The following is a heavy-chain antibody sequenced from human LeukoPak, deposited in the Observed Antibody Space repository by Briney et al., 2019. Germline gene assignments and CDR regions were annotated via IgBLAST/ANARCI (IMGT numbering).Heavy chain of an antibody. CDR2: IYYTGST. CDR3: ARFTTYYYDGSTYSSPYHFDY. Sequence: SETLSLTCTVSGGSISNYYWSWIRQPPGKGLVWIGYIYYTGSTNYNPSLKSRVTISADTSKNQFSLKLSSVTAADTAVYYCARFTTYYYDGSTYSSPYHFDYWGQGTLVTVSS. CDR1: GGSISNYY. D-gene: IGHD3-22*01. V-gene: IGHV4-59*01. J-gene: IGHJ4*02.